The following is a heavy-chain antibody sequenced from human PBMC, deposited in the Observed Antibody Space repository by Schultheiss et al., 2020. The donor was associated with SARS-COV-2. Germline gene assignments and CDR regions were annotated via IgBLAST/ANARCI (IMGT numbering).Heavy chain of an antibody. V-gene: IGHV3-23*01. Sequence: GGSLRLSCAASGFTFSSYAMSWVRQAPGKGLEWVSAISGSGGSTYYADSVKGRFTISRDNAKNSLYLQMNSLRAEDTAVYYCATNYDFWSGFQPDFDYWGQGTLVTVSS. CDR1: GFTFSSYA. J-gene: IGHJ4*02. CDR2: ISGSGGST. CDR3: ATNYDFWSGFQPDFDY. D-gene: IGHD3-3*01.